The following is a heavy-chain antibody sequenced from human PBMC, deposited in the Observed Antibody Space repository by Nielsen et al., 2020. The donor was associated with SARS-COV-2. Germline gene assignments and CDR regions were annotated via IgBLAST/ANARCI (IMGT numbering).Heavy chain of an antibody. D-gene: IGHD3-3*01. CDR1: GDSVSRNTYY. V-gene: IGHV4-39*02. CDR2: IYYSGST. Sequence: SETLSLTCGVSGDSVSRNTYYWGWIRQPPGKGLEWIGSIYYSGSTYYNPSLKSRVTISVDTSKNQFSLKLSSVTAADTALYYCARERVGGITIFGVVTRYGMDVWGQGTTVTVSS. J-gene: IGHJ6*02. CDR3: ARERVGGITIFGVVTRYGMDV.